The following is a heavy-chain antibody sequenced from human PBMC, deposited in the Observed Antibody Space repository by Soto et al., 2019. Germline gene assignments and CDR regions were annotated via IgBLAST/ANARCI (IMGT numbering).Heavy chain of an antibody. D-gene: IGHD5-18*01. CDR1: GGSITNHY. CDR2: IYPSGRA. Sequence: QVQLQESGPRLVTPSESLSLTCSLSGGSITNHYWGWIRQPPGKGLEFIGRIYPSGRAHYNPSLQSRVTMSVDTSKNQFSLKVNSVTAADTAIYYCARDYDVNTAVDYWYFDLWGRGTLVTF. J-gene: IGHJ2*01. V-gene: IGHV4-4*07. CDR3: ARDYDVNTAVDYWYFDL.